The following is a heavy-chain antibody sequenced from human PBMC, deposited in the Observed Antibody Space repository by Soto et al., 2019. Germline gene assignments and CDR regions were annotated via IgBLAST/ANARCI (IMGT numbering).Heavy chain of an antibody. CDR3: ASRDPGTSVDY. Sequence: SETLSLTCTVSGDSVSSASYFWSWIRQPPGKGLEWIGYVSYTGNKNQKPSLRSRVTMSVDPSQNRFSLRLTSLTAADTAVYYCASRDPGTSVDYWGQGTLVTVSS. J-gene: IGHJ4*02. D-gene: IGHD1-7*01. CDR2: VSYTGNK. V-gene: IGHV4-61*01. CDR1: GDSVSSASYF.